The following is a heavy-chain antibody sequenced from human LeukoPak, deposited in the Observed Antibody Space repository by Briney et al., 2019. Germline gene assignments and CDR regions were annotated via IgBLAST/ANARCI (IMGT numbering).Heavy chain of an antibody. Sequence: SETLSLTCAVYGGSFSGYYWSWIRQPPGKGLEWIGEINHIGRTNYNPPLKSRVTISVDTSKNQFSLKLSSVTAADTAVYYCARGWSRRLRYFDYWGQGTLVTVSS. CDR2: INHIGRT. D-gene: IGHD2-21*02. J-gene: IGHJ4*02. V-gene: IGHV4-34*01. CDR3: ARGWSRRLRYFDY. CDR1: GGSFSGYY.